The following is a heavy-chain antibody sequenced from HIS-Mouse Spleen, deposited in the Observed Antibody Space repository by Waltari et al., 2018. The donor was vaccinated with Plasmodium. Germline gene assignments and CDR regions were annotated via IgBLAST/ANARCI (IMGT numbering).Heavy chain of an antibody. V-gene: IGHV4-39*01. CDR2: IYYSGST. J-gene: IGHJ4*02. CDR3: ARRGGSYYYFDY. CDR1: GGSISSSSYY. D-gene: IGHD1-26*01. Sequence: QLQLPESGPGLVKPSETLSLTCPVSGGSISSSSYYWGWIRQPPGKGLEWIGSIYYSGSTYYNPSLKSRVTISVDTSKNQFSLKLSSVTAADTAVYYCARRGGSYYYFDYWGQGTLVTVSS.